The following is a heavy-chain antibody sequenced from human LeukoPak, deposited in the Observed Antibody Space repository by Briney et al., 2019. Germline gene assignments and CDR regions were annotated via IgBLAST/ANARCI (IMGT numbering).Heavy chain of an antibody. Sequence: SVKVSCKASGGTFSSYAISWVRQAPGQGLEWMGGIIPIFGTANYAQKFQGRVTITADESTSTAYMELSSLRSEDTAVYYCARVTEHYDPLDYWGQGTLVTVSS. V-gene: IGHV1-69*01. D-gene: IGHD3-3*01. CDR2: IIPIFGTA. CDR3: ARVTEHYDPLDY. J-gene: IGHJ4*02. CDR1: GGTFSSYA.